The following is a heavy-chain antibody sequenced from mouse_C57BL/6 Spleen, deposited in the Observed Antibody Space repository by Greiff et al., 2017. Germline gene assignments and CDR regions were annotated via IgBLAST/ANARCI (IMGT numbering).Heavy chain of an antibody. CDR2: INYDGSST. J-gene: IGHJ3*01. CDR1: GFTFSDYY. CDR3: AREYDYEGFAY. V-gene: IGHV5-16*01. Sequence: EVKLMESEGGLVQPGSSMKLSCTASGFTFSDYYMAWVRQVPEKGLEWVANINYDGSSTYYLDSLKSRFIISRDNAKNILYLQMSSLKSEDTATYYCAREYDYEGFAYWGQGTLVTVSA. D-gene: IGHD2-4*01.